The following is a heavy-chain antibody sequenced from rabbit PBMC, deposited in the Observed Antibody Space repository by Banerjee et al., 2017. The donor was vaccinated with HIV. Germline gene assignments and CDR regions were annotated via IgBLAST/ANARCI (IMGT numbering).Heavy chain of an antibody. CDR2: INTSSGNT. CDR1: GFSFSGNFW. D-gene: IGHD4-1*01. V-gene: IGHV1S45*01. CDR3: ARDLAGVIGRNFNL. J-gene: IGHJ4*01. Sequence: QEQLEESGGDLVKPEGSLTLTCTASGFSFSGNFWISWVRQAPGKGLEWIACINTSSGNTVYASWAKGRFTISKTSSTTVTLQMTSLTAADTATYLCARDLAGVIGRNFNLWGQGTLVTVS.